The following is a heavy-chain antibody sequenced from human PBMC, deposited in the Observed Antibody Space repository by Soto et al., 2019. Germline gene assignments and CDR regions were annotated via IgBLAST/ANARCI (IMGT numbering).Heavy chain of an antibody. CDR3: EKGRSALPIFDY. CDR2: ISGSGGTT. Sequence: WGSLRLSCAASGFSFSNYAMNWVRQAPGKGLEWVSFISGSGGTTDYADSVRGRFRLSRDNSKNTVDLEMNSLRTEDTAVYFCEKGRSALPIFDYWGQGVMVTVS. J-gene: IGHJ4*02. CDR1: GFSFSNYA. V-gene: IGHV3-23*01.